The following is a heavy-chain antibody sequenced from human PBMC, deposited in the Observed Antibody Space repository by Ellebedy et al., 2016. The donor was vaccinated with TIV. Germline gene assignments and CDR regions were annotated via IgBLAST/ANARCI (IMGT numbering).Heavy chain of an antibody. D-gene: IGHD3-9*01. CDR3: AKVTTLTHYYLTSPFFDY. V-gene: IGHV4-39*01. CDR1: GGSISSIYYY. CDR2: MYYRGNT. Sequence: SETLSLTXTVSGGSISSIYYYWGWIRQPPGKGLEWIGRMYYRGNTFYNPSLKSRVTISVDTSKNQFSLKLTSLTAADTAMYYCAKVTTLTHYYLTSPFFDYWGQGTLVTVSS. J-gene: IGHJ4*02.